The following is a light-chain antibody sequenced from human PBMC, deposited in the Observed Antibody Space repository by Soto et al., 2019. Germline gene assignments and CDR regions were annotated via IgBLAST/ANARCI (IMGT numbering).Light chain of an antibody. V-gene: IGLV1-40*01. CDR1: SSNIGAGYD. J-gene: IGLJ7*01. CDR2: GNS. CDR3: QSYDSSLPV. Sequence: QAVVTQPPSVSGAPGQRVTISCTGSSSNIGAGYDVHWYQQLPGTAPKLLIYGNSKRPSGVPDRFSGSKSGTSASLAITGLQAEDEADYYCQSYDSSLPVFGGGTQLTVL.